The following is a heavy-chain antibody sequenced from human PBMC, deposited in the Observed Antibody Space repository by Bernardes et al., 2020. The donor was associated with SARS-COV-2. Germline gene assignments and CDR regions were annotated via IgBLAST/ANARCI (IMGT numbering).Heavy chain of an antibody. V-gene: IGHV2-5*02. CDR1: GFSLSTSGVG. CDR3: AHRKADCSSTSCYYYGMDV. J-gene: IGHJ6*02. CDR2: IYWDDDK. D-gene: IGHD2-2*01. Sequence: SCPTLVKPTQTLTLTCTFSGFSLSTSGVGVGWIRQPPGKALEWLALIYWDDDKRYSPSLKSRLTITKDTSKNQVVLTMTNMDPVDTATYYCAHRKADCSSTSCYYYGMDVWGQGTTVTVSS.